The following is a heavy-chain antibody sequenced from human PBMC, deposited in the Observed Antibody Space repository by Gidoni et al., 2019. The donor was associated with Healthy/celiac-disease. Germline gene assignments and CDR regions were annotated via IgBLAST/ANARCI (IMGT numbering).Heavy chain of an antibody. D-gene: IGHD3-10*01. Sequence: EVQLVQSGGGVVQPGGSLRLPCADSGFTCISYSMTCVLQTPGKGLEWVSYISSSSSTIYYAASVKGRCTISRDNAKNSLYLRRNSLRAEDTAVYYCARDAGGCFDYWGQGTLVTVSS. J-gene: IGHJ4*02. CDR2: ISSSSSTI. CDR3: ARDAGGCFDY. V-gene: IGHV3-48*04. CDR1: GFTCISYS.